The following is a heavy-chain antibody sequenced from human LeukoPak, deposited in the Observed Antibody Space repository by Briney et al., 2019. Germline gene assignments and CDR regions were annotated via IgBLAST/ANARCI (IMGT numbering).Heavy chain of an antibody. CDR3: AREGPRATAEQYFDY. V-gene: IGHV4-30-2*01. D-gene: IGHD2-15*01. Sequence: SETLSLTCAVSGGSISSGGYSWSWIRQPPGKGLEWIGHIYHSGSTYYNPSLKSRVTISVDRSKNQFSLKLSSVTAADTAVYYCAREGPRATAEQYFDYWGQGTLVTVSS. CDR2: IYHSGST. CDR1: GGSISSGGYS. J-gene: IGHJ4*02.